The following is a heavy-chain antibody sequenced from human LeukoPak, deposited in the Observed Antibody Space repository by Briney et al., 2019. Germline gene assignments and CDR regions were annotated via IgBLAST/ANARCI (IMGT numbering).Heavy chain of an antibody. CDR3: AKYDYYDSTGHLVGDAFDV. Sequence: PGGSLRLSCTASGFTFGSYGMSWVRQVPGKGPKWVSAIGGSGVGTYYADSVKGRVTISRDNSKNTLSLQMNSLKSEDTAVYYCAKYDYYDSTGHLVGDAFDVWGQGTTVTVSS. V-gene: IGHV3-23*01. CDR1: GFTFGSYG. J-gene: IGHJ3*01. D-gene: IGHD3-22*01. CDR2: IGGSGVGT.